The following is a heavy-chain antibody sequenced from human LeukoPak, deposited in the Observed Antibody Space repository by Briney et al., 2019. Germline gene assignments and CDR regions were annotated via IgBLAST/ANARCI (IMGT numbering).Heavy chain of an antibody. CDR2: INTNTGNP. CDR3: ARASVLWSGYSPGLYYFDY. D-gene: IGHD3-3*01. V-gene: IGHV7-4-1*02. J-gene: IGHJ4*02. Sequence: ASVKVSCKASGYTFTSYAMNWVRQAPGQGLEWMGWINTNTGNPTYAQGFTGRFVFSLDTSVSTAYLQISSLKAEDNAVYYCARASVLWSGYSPGLYYFDYWGQGTLVTVSS. CDR1: GYTFTSYA.